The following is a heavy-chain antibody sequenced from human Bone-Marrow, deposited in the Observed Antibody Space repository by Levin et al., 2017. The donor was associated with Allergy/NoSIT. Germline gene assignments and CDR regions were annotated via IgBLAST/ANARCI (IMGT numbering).Heavy chain of an antibody. J-gene: IGHJ4*02. CDR1: GFTFSSYA. CDR3: AIVAARPDAYYFDY. D-gene: IGHD6-6*01. Sequence: SCAASGFTFSSYAMSWVRQAPGKGLEWVSAISGSGGSTYYADSVKGRFTISRDNSKNTLYLQMNSLRAEDTAVYYCAIVAARPDAYYFDYWGQGTLVTVSS. V-gene: IGHV3-23*01. CDR2: ISGSGGST.